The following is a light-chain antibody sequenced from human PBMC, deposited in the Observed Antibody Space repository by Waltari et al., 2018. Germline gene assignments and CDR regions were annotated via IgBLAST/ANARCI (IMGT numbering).Light chain of an antibody. J-gene: IGLJ7*01. CDR2: STN. Sequence: TVVTQEPSLSVSPGVTVTLTCGLSSGSVSTSNYPSWYQQTPGQTPRTLIYSTNTRPSGVPDRFSGSILGNKAALTITGAQADDESDYYCMLYMNSGILLFGGGTRLTVL. CDR3: MLYMNSGILL. CDR1: SGSVSTSNY. V-gene: IGLV8-61*01.